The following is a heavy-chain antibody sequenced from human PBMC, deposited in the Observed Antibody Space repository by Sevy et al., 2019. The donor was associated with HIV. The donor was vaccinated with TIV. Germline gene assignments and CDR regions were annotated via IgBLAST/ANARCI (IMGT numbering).Heavy chain of an antibody. Sequence: GGSLRLSCAASGFTFSNCWLTWVRQAPGKGLEWVANIRQDGNGKYYVDSVKGRFTISRDNARNLLYLQMNSLRVEDTALYYCVRAIAAAGSFWGQGTLVTVSS. CDR1: GFTFSNCW. CDR2: IRQDGNGK. V-gene: IGHV3-7*01. D-gene: IGHD6-13*01. J-gene: IGHJ4*02. CDR3: VRAIAAAGSF.